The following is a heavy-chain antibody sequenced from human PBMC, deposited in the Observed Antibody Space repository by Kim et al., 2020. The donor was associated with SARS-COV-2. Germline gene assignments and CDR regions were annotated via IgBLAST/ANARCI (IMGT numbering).Heavy chain of an antibody. CDR2: ISDDGINQ. V-gene: IGHV3-30*18. Sequence: GGSLRLSCASSGFTFSSFAIHWVRQAPGRGLEWVAVISDDGINQYYTDSVKGRFTMSRDNSKYTLYLQMNSLRAEDTAVYYCAKARSAYYAYGLDVWGQG. J-gene: IGHJ6*02. CDR1: GFTFSSFA. D-gene: IGHD1-26*01. CDR3: AKARSAYYAYGLDV.